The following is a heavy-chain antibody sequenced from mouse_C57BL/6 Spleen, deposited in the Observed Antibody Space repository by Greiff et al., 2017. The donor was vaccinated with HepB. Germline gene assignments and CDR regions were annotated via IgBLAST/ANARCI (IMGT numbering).Heavy chain of an antibody. CDR2: ISGGGVNT. Sequence: EVMLVESGGGLVKPGGSLKLSCAASGFTFSSYTMSWVRQTPEKRLEWVATISGGGVNTYYPDSVKGRFTISRDNAKNTLYLQMSSLRSADTALYYCARQRDYGSSSFAYWGQGTLVTVSA. J-gene: IGHJ3*01. V-gene: IGHV5-9*01. CDR3: ARQRDYGSSSFAY. D-gene: IGHD1-1*01. CDR1: GFTFSSYT.